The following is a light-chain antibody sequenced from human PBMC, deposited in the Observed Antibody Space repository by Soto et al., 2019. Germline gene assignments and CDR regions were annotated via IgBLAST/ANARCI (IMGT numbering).Light chain of an antibody. V-gene: IGKV3-15*01. Sequence: IVMTQSPATLSVSPGERATLSCRASQSINSNLAWYQQKPGQAPRLLMFRASIRATGFPARFSGSGSGTEFNITISSLQSEDSAIYYCQQYSNWPRATFGGGTKV. CDR1: QSINSN. CDR2: RAS. CDR3: QQYSNWPRAT. J-gene: IGKJ4*01.